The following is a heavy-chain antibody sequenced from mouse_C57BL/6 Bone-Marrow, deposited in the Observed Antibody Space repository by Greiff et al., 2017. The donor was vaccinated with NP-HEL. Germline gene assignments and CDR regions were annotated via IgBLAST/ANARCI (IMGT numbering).Heavy chain of an antibody. Sequence: VQLQESGAELVRPGASVTLSCKASSYTFTDYEMHWVKQTPVHGLEWIGAIDPETGGTAYNQKFKGKAILTADKSSSTAYMELRSLTSEDSAVYYCTRSGDYNVGDYAMDYWGQGTSVTVSS. CDR3: TRSGDYNVGDYAMDY. D-gene: IGHD1-1*01. CDR2: IDPETGGT. J-gene: IGHJ4*01. CDR1: SYTFTDYE. V-gene: IGHV1-15*01.